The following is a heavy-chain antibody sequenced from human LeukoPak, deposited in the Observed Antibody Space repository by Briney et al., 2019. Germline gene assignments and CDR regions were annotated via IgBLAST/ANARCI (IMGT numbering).Heavy chain of an antibody. CDR3: ARDLETYYYDSSGYYSAPPFDY. Sequence: PSETLSLTCAVSGGSISSGGYSWSWIRQPPGKGLEWIGYIYHSGSTYYNPSLKSRVTISVDRSKNQFSLKLSSVTAADTAVYYCARDLETYYYDSSGYYSAPPFDYWGQGTLVTVSS. D-gene: IGHD3-22*01. J-gene: IGHJ4*02. CDR1: GGSISSGGYS. CDR2: IYHSGST. V-gene: IGHV4-30-2*01.